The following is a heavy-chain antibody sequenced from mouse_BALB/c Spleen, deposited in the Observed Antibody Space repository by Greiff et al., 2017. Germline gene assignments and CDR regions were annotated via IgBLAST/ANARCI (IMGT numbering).Heavy chain of an antibody. CDR3: ARHYYGPY. CDR2: ISNGGGST. V-gene: IGHV5-12-2*01. D-gene: IGHD1-1*01. Sequence: EVKLVESGGGLVQPGGSLKLSCAASGFTFSSYTMSWVRQTPEKRLEWVAYISNGGGSTYYPDTVKGRFTISRDNAKNTLYLQMSSLKSEDTAMYYCARHYYGPYWGQGTLVTVSA. J-gene: IGHJ3*01. CDR1: GFTFSSYT.